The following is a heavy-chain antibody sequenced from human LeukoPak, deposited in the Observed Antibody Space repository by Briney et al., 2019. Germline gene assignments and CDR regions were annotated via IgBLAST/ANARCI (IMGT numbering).Heavy chain of an antibody. V-gene: IGHV4-59*01. CDR2: IHYSGST. J-gene: IGHJ6*02. CDR3: AREDRRAQGFGVYYYYGMDV. D-gene: IGHD3-10*01. CDR1: GDSISSDY. Sequence: PSETLSLTCTVSGDSISSDYWSWIRQPPGKGLEYIAYIHYSGSTDYNPSLKSRVTISVDTSKNQFSLKLSSVTAADTAVYYCAREDRRAQGFGVYYYYGMDVWGQGTTVTVSS.